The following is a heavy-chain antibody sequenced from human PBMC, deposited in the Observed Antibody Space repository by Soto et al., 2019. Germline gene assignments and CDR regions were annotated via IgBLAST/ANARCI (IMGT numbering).Heavy chain of an antibody. V-gene: IGHV3-23*01. Sequence: PGGSLRLSCAASGFSFSDYAMSWVRQAPGKGLEWVSVISESGGSTHYADSARGRFTVSRDNSKNSLSLRMNSLRDEDTAVYFCAKRSPYSSGWYSPIFDYWGQGALVTV. CDR1: GFSFSDYA. D-gene: IGHD6-13*01. CDR3: AKRSPYSSGWYSPIFDY. CDR2: ISESGGST. J-gene: IGHJ4*02.